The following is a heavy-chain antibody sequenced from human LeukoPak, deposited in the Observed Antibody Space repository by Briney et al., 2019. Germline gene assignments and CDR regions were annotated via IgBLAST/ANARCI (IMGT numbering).Heavy chain of an antibody. D-gene: IGHD3-16*01. Sequence: SETLSLTCTVSGGSTDHYFWNWIGQTPGKGLEWIGYVYYSGSTVYNPSLQSRVSISIDTSKKQISLKLSSVTAADTAVYYCARDRGTYTYGGFDYWGQGTLVSVSS. CDR3: ARDRGTYTYGGFDY. CDR2: VYYSGST. V-gene: IGHV4-59*01. J-gene: IGHJ4*02. CDR1: GGSTDHYF.